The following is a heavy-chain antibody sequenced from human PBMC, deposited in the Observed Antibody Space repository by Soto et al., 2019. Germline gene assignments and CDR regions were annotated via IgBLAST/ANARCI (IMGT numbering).Heavy chain of an antibody. CDR3: ARDLEAMAFDY. V-gene: IGHV3-30-3*01. Sequence: QVQLVESGGGVVQPGRSLRLSCAASGFTFSSYAMHWVRQAPGKGLEWVAVISYDGSNKYYADSVKGRFTISRDNSKNTLYLQMNSLRAEDTAVYYCARDLEAMAFDYWGQGTLVTVSS. CDR2: ISYDGSNK. D-gene: IGHD5-18*01. J-gene: IGHJ4*02. CDR1: GFTFSSYA.